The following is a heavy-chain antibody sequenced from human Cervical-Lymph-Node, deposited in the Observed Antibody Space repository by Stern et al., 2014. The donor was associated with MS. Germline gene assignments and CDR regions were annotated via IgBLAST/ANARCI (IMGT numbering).Heavy chain of an antibody. V-gene: IGHV4-61*02. CDR1: GASISSGTSY. CDR2: LHARGAP. D-gene: IGHD1-26*01. J-gene: IGHJ4*02. CDR3: ARGHWELLGNNYFDS. Sequence: VQLVESGPGLVKPSQTLSLTCTVSGASISSGTSYWSWIRQPAGGGLEWIGRLHARGAPYYNPSLKSRVTISGDPSKNQFSLNLNSVTAADTAVYYCARGHWELLGNNYFDSWGQGTLVTVSS.